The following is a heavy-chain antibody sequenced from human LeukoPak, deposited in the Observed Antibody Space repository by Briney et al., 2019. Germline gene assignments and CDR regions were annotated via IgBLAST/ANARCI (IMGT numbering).Heavy chain of an antibody. CDR2: IEGDGSVK. V-gene: IGHV3-7*01. J-gene: IGHJ5*02. CDR1: GFTFSKYW. D-gene: IGHD3-10*01. Sequence: GGSLRLSCAASGFTFSKYWMTWLRQAPGKGLEWVANIEGDGSVKSYVDSVKDRFTISRDNAKNSLYLQMNSLRAEDTAVYYCARDRGFGWFDPWGQGTLVTVSS. CDR3: ARDRGFGWFDP.